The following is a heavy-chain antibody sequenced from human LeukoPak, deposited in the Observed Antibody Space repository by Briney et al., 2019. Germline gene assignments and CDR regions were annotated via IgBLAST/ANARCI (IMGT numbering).Heavy chain of an antibody. CDR2: IYSSGDT. D-gene: IGHD2-2*02. Sequence: SETLSLTCTVSGVSISSYYWSWIRQPAGKGLEWIGRIYSSGDTDYNPSLQGRVTISVDTSKNQFSLKLSSVTAADTAVYYCARLSFSVSCSSTSCYKAPNFDYWGQGTLVTVSS. CDR1: GVSISSYY. V-gene: IGHV4-4*07. CDR3: ARLSFSVSCSSTSCYKAPNFDY. J-gene: IGHJ4*02.